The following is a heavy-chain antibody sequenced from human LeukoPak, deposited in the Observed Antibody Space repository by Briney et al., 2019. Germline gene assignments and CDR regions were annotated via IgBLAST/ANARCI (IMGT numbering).Heavy chain of an antibody. CDR1: GGTFSSYA. CDR2: IIPIFGTA. J-gene: IGHJ5*02. D-gene: IGHD2-15*01. V-gene: IGHV1-69*06. Sequence: SVKVSCKASGGTFSSYAISWVRQAPGQGLEWMGGIIPIFGTANYAQKFQGRVTITADKSTSTAYMELSSLRSEDTAVYYCARCGYCSGGSCYRNWFDPWGQGTLVTVSS. CDR3: ARCGYCSGGSCYRNWFDP.